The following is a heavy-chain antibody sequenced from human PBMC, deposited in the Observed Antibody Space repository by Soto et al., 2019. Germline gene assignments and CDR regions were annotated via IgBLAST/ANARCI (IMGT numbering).Heavy chain of an antibody. Sequence: PSETLSLTCTVSGGSISSGGYYWSWIRQHPGKGLEWIGYIYYSGSTYYNPSLKSRVTISVDTSKNQFSLKLSSVTAADTAVYYCARDELSTDYYYGMDVWGQGTTVTAP. CDR2: IYYSGST. CDR3: ARDELSTDYYYGMDV. CDR1: GGSISSGGYY. J-gene: IGHJ6*02. V-gene: IGHV4-31*03. D-gene: IGHD4-17*01.